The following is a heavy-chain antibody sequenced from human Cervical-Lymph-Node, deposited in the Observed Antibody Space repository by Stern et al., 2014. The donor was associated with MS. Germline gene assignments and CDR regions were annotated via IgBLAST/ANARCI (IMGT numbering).Heavy chain of an antibody. CDR3: ARLDTAGAIHKILEY. CDR2: VSNGGGYT. D-gene: IGHD2-8*02. J-gene: IGHJ4*02. V-gene: IGHV3-21*06. Sequence: VQLVESGGGRVKPGDSLRLSCVASGFSFSVYSMTWVRQAPEKGLEWVASVSNGGGYTYYADSVRGRFTVSRDNAQNSLFLQMNNLRREDTAVYYCARLDTAGAIHKILEYWGQGVPVTVSS. CDR1: GFSFSVYS.